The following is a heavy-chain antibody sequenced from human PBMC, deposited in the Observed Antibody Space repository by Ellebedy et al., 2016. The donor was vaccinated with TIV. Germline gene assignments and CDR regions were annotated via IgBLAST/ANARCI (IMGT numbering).Heavy chain of an antibody. CDR3: AYSKRAAGDAFDI. D-gene: IGHD6-13*01. V-gene: IGHV1-2*02. J-gene: IGHJ3*02. Sequence: AASVKVSCKPSGHSFNGYYMHWMRQAPGQGLEWMGWINPASGGTDYAQKFKGRVTMTSDTSITTGYMELRSLTSDDTAMYYCAYSKRAAGDAFDIWGQGTMVTVSS. CDR1: GHSFNGYY. CDR2: INPASGGT.